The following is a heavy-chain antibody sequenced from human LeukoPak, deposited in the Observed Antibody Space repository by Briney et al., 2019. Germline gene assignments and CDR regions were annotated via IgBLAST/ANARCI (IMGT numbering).Heavy chain of an antibody. CDR1: GYTFTSYD. CDR2: MNPNSGNT. V-gene: IGHV1-8*03. D-gene: IGHD5-18*01. J-gene: IGHJ4*02. Sequence: ASVKVSCKASGYTFTSYDINWVRQATGQGLEWMGWMNPNSGNTGYAQKFQGRVTITRNTSISTAYMELSSLRSEDTAVYYCARVGDTAMDTDYRGQGTLVTVSS. CDR3: ARVGDTAMDTDY.